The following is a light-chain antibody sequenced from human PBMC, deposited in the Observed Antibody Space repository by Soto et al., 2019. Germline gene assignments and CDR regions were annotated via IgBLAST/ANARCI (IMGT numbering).Light chain of an antibody. V-gene: IGLV1-51*01. CDR1: SSNIGGNS. J-gene: IGLJ1*01. CDR2: ADN. CDR3: GSWDSSLSADV. Sequence: SVLTQPPSVSAAPGQKVTISCSGSSSNIGGNSVSWYQQLPGTAPKLLIYADNKRPSGIPDRFSGSKSGTSATLGITGFQTGDEADYYCGSWDSSLSADVFGTGTKSPS.